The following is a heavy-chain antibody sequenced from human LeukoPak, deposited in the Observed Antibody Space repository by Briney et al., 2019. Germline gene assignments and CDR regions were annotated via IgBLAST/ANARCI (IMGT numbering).Heavy chain of an antibody. CDR1: GFTFSSYG. J-gene: IGHJ5*02. CDR2: IWYDGSNK. Sequence: PGGSLRLSCAASGFTFSSYGMHWVRQAPGKGLEWVAVIWYDGSNKYYADSVKGRFTISRDNSKNTLYLQMNSLRAEDTAVYYCARPAQLLSRWYWFDPWGQGTLVTVSS. D-gene: IGHD2-2*01. V-gene: IGHV3-30*19. CDR3: ARPAQLLSRWYWFDP.